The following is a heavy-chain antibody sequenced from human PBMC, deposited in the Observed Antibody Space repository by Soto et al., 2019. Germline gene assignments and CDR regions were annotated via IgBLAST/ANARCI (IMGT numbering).Heavy chain of an antibody. CDR3: ARVSYIEPSRRSWFDP. CDR1: GYTFTSYG. J-gene: IGHJ5*02. CDR2: ISAYNGNT. D-gene: IGHD2-15*01. V-gene: IGHV1-18*04. Sequence: ASVKVSCKASGYTFTSYGISWVRQAPGQGLEWMGWISAYNGNTNYAQKLQGRVTMTTDTSTSTAYMELRSLRSDDTAVYYCARVSYIEPSRRSWFDPWGQGTLVTVS.